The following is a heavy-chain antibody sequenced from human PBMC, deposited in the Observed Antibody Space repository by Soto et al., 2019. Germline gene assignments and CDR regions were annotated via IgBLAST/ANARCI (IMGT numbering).Heavy chain of an antibody. J-gene: IGHJ4*02. CDR3: ARYCNGGACHTGTLDS. CDR2: ISYDGSKE. D-gene: IGHD2-8*02. Sequence: GGSLRLSCVGSAFTFRSCAMFWVRQAPGKGLEWVTSISYDGSKESYADSVEGRFAISRDNSKNTVYLQMSSLRPEDTAIYYCARYCNGGACHTGTLDSWGQGSLVTVSS. V-gene: IGHV3-30*09. CDR1: AFTFRSCA.